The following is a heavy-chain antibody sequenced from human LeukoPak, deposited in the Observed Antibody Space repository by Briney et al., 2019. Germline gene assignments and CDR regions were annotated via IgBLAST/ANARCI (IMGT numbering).Heavy chain of an antibody. Sequence: ASVTVSCTASGYTFTSYYMHWVRQAPGQGLEWMGIINPSGGSTSYAQKFQGRVTMTRDTSTSTVYMELSSLRSEDTAVYYCARDQYSSSFHTGSDYWGQGTLVTVSS. V-gene: IGHV1-46*01. CDR1: GYTFTSYY. CDR3: ARDQYSSSFHTGSDY. J-gene: IGHJ4*02. CDR2: INPSGGST. D-gene: IGHD6-6*01.